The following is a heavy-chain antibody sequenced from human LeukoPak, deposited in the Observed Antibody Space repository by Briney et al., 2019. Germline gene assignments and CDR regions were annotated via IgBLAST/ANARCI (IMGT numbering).Heavy chain of an antibody. CDR1: GYTFTSYY. D-gene: IGHD1-26*01. Sequence: ASVKVSCKASGYTFTSYYMHWVRQAPGQGLEWMGIVNPSGGSTSYAQKFQGRVTMTRDTSTSTVCMELSSLRSEDTAVYYCARDGVVGAPVHYFDYWGQGTLVTVSS. J-gene: IGHJ4*02. CDR2: VNPSGGST. CDR3: ARDGVVGAPVHYFDY. V-gene: IGHV1-46*01.